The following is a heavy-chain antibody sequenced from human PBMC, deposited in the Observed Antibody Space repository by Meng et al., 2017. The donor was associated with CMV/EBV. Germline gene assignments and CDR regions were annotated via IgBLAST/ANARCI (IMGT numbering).Heavy chain of an antibody. CDR2: IIPIFGTA. CDR3: ARGRTLNWVEPCKYFDY. D-gene: IGHD7-27*01. V-gene: IGHV1-69*05. J-gene: IGHJ4*02. CDR1: GGTFSSYA. Sequence: SVKVSCKASGGTFSSYAISWVRQAPGQGLEWMGGIIPIFGTANYAQKFQGRVTITRNTSISTAYMELSSLRSEDTAVYYCARGRTLNWVEPCKYFDYWGQGTLVTVSS.